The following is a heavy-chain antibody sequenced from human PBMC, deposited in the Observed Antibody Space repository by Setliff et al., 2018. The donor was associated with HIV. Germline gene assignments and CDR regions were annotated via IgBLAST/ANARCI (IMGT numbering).Heavy chain of an antibody. CDR3: ASGKGVGGVVITDGLDV. J-gene: IGHJ6*04. Sequence: ASVKVSCKASGYTFTTFGLSWVRQAPGQGLEWMGWINTETGTPMYAQGFTGRFVFSLDTSISTAYLQIDSLNAEDTAVYYCASGKGVGGVVITDGLDVWDKGTTVTVSS. D-gene: IGHD3-10*01. CDR2: INTETGTP. V-gene: IGHV7-4-1*01. CDR1: GYTFTTFG.